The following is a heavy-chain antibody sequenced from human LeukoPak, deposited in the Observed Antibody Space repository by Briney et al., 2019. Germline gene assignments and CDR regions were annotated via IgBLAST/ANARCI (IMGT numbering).Heavy chain of an antibody. CDR1: GASISSYY. D-gene: IGHD3-9*01. V-gene: IGHV4-59*08. J-gene: IGHJ4*02. Sequence: SETLSLTCTVSGASISSYYWSWIRQPPGKGLEWITYIHYSGRTHYNPSLKSRVTISVDTSKNQFSLKLSSVTAADTAVYYCASQTALPYFDLLLGDGPGYFDYWGREPWSPSPQ. CDR2: IHYSGRT. CDR3: ASQTALPYFDLLLGDGPGYFDY.